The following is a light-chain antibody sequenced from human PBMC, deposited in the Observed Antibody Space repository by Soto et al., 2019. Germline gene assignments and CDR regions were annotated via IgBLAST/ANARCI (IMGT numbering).Light chain of an antibody. CDR2: GDT. J-gene: IGLJ2*01. CDR1: SPNIGGNT. V-gene: IGLV1-44*01. CDR3: ATWDDSLNGVV. Sequence: QSALTQPPSASGTPGQRVTISCSGSSPNIGGNTVKWYQQVPGTAPKLLIHGDTLRPSGVPDRFSGPKSGTSASLAISGLQSEDEAEYYCATWDDSLNGVVFGGGTKVTVL.